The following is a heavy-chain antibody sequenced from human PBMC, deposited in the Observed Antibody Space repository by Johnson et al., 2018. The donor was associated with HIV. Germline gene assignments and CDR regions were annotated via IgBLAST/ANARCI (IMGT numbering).Heavy chain of an antibody. CDR1: GFTFSSYG. CDR3: AKTEDAFDI. CDR2: IRYDGSNK. J-gene: IGHJ3*02. Sequence: QVQLVESGGGVVQPGGSLRLSCAASGFTFSSYGMPWVRQAPGKGLEWVAFIRYDGSNKYYADSVKGRFTISRDNSKNTLYLQMNSLRAEDTAVYYCAKTEDAFDIWGQGTMVTVSS. V-gene: IGHV3-30*02.